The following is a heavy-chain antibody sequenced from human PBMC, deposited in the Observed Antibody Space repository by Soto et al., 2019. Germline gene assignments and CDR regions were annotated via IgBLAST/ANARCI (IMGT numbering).Heavy chain of an antibody. J-gene: IGHJ3*01. CDR1: GFTFSDHY. CDR2: TRKKANSYST. CDR3: TRVVTRTNNYAFDV. V-gene: IGHV3-72*01. D-gene: IGHD2-8*01. Sequence: GGSLRLSCAASGFTFSDHYMDWVRQAPGKGPEWVGRTRKKANSYSTEYAASVKGRFTISRDDSSSSLYLQMNSLKTEDTAVYYCTRVVTRTNNYAFDVWGQGTMVTVSS.